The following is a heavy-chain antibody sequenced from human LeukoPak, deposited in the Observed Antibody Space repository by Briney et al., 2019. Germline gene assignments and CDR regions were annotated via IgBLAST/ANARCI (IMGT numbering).Heavy chain of an antibody. D-gene: IGHD1-26*01. Sequence: SETLSLTCGASGCTFRSNNRSWLVRAPPRQLLEGFGDISLTGDTNYNASLNGRVTISLDESRNQLSLTLTSVTAADTAIYYSSRESGAFCPFGYWGQGTLVIVPP. CDR3: SRESGAFCPFGY. J-gene: IGHJ4*02. V-gene: IGHV4-4*02. CDR1: GCTFRSNNR. CDR2: ISLTGDT.